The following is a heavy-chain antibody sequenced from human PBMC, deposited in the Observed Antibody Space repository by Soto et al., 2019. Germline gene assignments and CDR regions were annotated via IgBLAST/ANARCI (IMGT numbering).Heavy chain of an antibody. V-gene: IGHV1-18*01. CDR1: GYTFTSYG. Sequence: QVQLVQSGAEVKKPGASVKVSCKASGYTFTSYGISWVRQAPGQGLEWMGWISAYNGNTKYAKILQGRATKTTDTPWSTACRELRGLGSDETAVYCCAWEALYWYFDLWGRGTLVTVSS. J-gene: IGHJ2*01. CDR3: AWEALYWYFDL. CDR2: ISAYNGNT.